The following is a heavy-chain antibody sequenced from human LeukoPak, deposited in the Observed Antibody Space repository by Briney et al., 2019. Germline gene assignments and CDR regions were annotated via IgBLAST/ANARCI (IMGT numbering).Heavy chain of an antibody. J-gene: IGHJ4*02. CDR3: AREQVRMGWSFDY. Sequence: GSLRLSCAASGFTFSSCAMHWVRQAPGKGLEWVAVISYDGSNKYYADSVKGRFTISRDNSKNTLYLQMNSLRAEDTAVYYCAREQVRMGWSFDYWGQGTLVTVSS. CDR2: ISYDGSNK. V-gene: IGHV3-30*04. CDR1: GFTFSSCA. D-gene: IGHD2-8*01.